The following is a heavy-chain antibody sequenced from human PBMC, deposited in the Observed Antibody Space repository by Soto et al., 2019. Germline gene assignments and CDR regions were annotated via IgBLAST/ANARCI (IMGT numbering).Heavy chain of an antibody. CDR1: GFTFSSYA. V-gene: IGHV3-30-3*01. CDR2: ISYDGSNK. J-gene: IGHJ3*02. CDR3: ARDRLDWRAFDI. D-gene: IGHD1-1*01. Sequence: QVQLVESGGGVVQPGRSLRLSCAASGFTFSSYAMHWVRQAPGKGLEWVAVISYDGSNKYYADSVKGRFTISRDNSKKALYLQMNSLRAEDTAVYYCARDRLDWRAFDIWGQGTMVTVSS.